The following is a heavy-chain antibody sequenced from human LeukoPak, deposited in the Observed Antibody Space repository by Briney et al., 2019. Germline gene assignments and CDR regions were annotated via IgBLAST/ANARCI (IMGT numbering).Heavy chain of an antibody. J-gene: IGHJ4*02. V-gene: IGHV1-8*02. D-gene: IGHD3-3*01. CDR3: TSPPYDFWSGYHPAGY. CDR1: GYTFTSYA. Sequence: ASVKVSCKASGYTFTSYAMHWVRQAPGQRLEWMGWMNPNSGNTGYAQKFQGRVTMTRNTSISTAYMELSSLRSDDTAVYYCTSPPYDFWSGYHPAGYWGQGTLVTVSS. CDR2: MNPNSGNT.